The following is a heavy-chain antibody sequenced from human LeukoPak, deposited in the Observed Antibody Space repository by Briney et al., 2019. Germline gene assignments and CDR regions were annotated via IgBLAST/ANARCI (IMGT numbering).Heavy chain of an antibody. CDR3: ARDRGASSGYYQPIDY. CDR1: GGTFSSYA. V-gene: IGHV1-18*01. Sequence: ASVKVSCKASGGTFSSYAISWVRQAPGQGLEWMGWISAYNGNTNYAQNFQGRVTMTTDTSTSTAYMELRSLRSDDTAVYYCARDRGASSGYYQPIDYWGQGTLVTVPS. D-gene: IGHD3-22*01. CDR2: ISAYNGNT. J-gene: IGHJ4*02.